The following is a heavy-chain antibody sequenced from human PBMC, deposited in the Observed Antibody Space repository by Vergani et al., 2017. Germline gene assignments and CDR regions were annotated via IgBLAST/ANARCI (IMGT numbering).Heavy chain of an antibody. CDR2: ISSSSSYI. V-gene: IGHV3-21*01. D-gene: IGHD5-24*01. J-gene: IGHJ4*02. CDR1: GFTFSSYS. Sequence: EVQLLESGGGLVQPGGSLRLSCAASGFTFSSYSMNWVRQAPGKGLEWVSSISSSSSYIYYADSVKGRFTISRDNAKNSLYLQMNSLRAEDTAVYYCARDREDGYNPFDYWGQGTLVTVSS. CDR3: ARDREDGYNPFDY.